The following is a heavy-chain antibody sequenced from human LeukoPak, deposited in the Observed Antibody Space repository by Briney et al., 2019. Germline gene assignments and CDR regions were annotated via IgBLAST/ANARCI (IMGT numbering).Heavy chain of an antibody. J-gene: IGHJ4*02. CDR2: IWSDGSDK. CDR1: GFTFSNYD. Sequence: SGGSLRLSCAASGFTFSNYDMHWARQAPGKGLEWVTFIWSDGSDKYYADSVKGRFTISRDNSRNTLYLQMNSLRPEDTAVYYCGGLAVFDYWGQGTLVTVSS. V-gene: IGHV3-30*02. D-gene: IGHD2-15*01. CDR3: GGLAVFDY.